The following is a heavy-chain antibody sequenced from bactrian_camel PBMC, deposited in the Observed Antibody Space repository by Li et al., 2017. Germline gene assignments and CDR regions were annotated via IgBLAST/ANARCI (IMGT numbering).Heavy chain of an antibody. CDR1: GFTFSGYT. CDR2: ISWSGSRT. CDR3: AEWVGYAKYNR. D-gene: IGHD5*01. Sequence: VQLVESGGDLVQPGGSLTLSCAASGFTFSGYTMTWVRQAPGKGLEWVSSISWSGSRTYYAPSVKDRFTISRDNAGNTLYLQMNSLKTEDTAVYYCAEWVGYAKYNRWGQGTQVTVS. V-gene: IGHV3S31*01. J-gene: IGHJ4*01.